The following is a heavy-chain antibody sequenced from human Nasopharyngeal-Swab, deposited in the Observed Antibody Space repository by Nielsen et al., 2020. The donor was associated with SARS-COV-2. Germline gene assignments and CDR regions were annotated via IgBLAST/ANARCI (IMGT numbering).Heavy chain of an antibody. CDR1: GFTFSSYA. Sequence: LSLTCAASGFTFSSYAMHWVRQAPGKGLEWVAVISYDGSNKYYADSVKGRFTISRDNSKNTLYLQMNSLRAEDTAVYYCARDPSSSWLYDAFDIWGQGTMVTVSS. J-gene: IGHJ3*02. V-gene: IGHV3-30-3*01. CDR2: ISYDGSNK. CDR3: ARDPSSSWLYDAFDI. D-gene: IGHD6-13*01.